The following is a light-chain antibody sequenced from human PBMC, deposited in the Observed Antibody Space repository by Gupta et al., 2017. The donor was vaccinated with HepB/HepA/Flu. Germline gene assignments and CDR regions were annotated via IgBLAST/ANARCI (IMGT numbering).Light chain of an antibody. CDR1: KKIGRY. J-gene: IGKJ5*01. V-gene: IGKV1-39*01. CDR2: GTS. CDR3: QQTFSAPDT. Sequence: EIQLTQSPSSLSASVGDRVTITCRASKKIGRYLNWYHHKPGKAPDLLIYGTSTLQSGVPSRFSGSGSGTDFTLTIGSLQLEDFATYYCQQTFSAPDTFGQGTRLDIK.